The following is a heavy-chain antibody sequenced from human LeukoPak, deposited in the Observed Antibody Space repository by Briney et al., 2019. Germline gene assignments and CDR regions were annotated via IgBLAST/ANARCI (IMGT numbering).Heavy chain of an antibody. CDR3: ARDEGAFGGIIVPRD. CDR1: GFTFSNYG. J-gene: IGHJ4*02. Sequence: GGSLRLSCAASGFTFSNYGMHWVRQATGKGLEWVAVTLYDGSNNYYADSVKGRFTISRDDSNNTLYLQMHSLRAEDTALYFCARDEGAFGGIIVPRDWGQGTLVTVSS. CDR2: TLYDGSNN. D-gene: IGHD3-16*02. V-gene: IGHV3-30*03.